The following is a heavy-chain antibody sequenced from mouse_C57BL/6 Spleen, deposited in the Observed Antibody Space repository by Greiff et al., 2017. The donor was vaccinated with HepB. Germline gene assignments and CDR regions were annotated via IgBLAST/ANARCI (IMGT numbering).Heavy chain of an antibody. J-gene: IGHJ3*01. CDR3: ARGGYSYDGAWFAY. D-gene: IGHD2-12*01. V-gene: IGHV1-54*01. CDR2: INPGSGGT. Sequence: QVQLQQSGAELVRPGTSVKVSCKASGYAFTNYLIEWVKQRPGQGLEWIGVINPGSGGTKYNEKFKGKATLTADKSSSTAYMQLSSLTSEDSSVYFCARGGYSYDGAWFAYWGKGTLVTVSA. CDR1: GYAFTNYL.